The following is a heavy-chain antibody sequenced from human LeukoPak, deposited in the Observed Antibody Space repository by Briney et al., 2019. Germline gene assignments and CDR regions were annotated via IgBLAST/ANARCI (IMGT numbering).Heavy chain of an antibody. CDR1: GYTFPSYF. D-gene: IGHD6-6*01. V-gene: IGHV1-46*01. Sequence: ASVKVSCRASGYTFPSYFMHWVRQAPGQGLEWMGIINPTGGSTTYAQKFQGRVTMTRDTSTSTVYMELSSLRSDDTAVYYCARTAARRFDYWGQGTLVTVSS. CDR2: INPTGGST. J-gene: IGHJ4*02. CDR3: ARTAARRFDY.